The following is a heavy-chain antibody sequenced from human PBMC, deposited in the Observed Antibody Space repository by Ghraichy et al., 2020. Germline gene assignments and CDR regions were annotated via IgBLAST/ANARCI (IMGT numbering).Heavy chain of an antibody. CDR2: LSSSSSII. V-gene: IGHV3-48*02. CDR1: GFTFSSHS. D-gene: IGHD2-8*01. CDR3: VRAPLISTKYYFDH. J-gene: IGHJ4*02. Sequence: GGSLRLSCAASGFTFSSHSMNWVRQAPGKGLEWVSHLSSSSSIIYYADSVKGRFTISRDNANNSLYLQMNSLRDEDTAVYYCVRAPLISTKYYFDHWGQGTLVTVSS.